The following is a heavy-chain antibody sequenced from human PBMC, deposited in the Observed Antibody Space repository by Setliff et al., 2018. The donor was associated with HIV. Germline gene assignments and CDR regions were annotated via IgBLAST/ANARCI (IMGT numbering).Heavy chain of an antibody. CDR3: ATRIRDGHRGYGYFDF. V-gene: IGHV1-69*08. CDR2: IIPGLGTS. Sequence: SVKVSCKASGGAPNIYSISWVRQAPGQGLEWMGRIIPGLGTSVYAQKFQGRVTITEDTSTDTAYMELSSLRPEDTAVYYCATRIRDGHRGYGYFDFWGQGTLVTVSS. D-gene: IGHD5-12*01. CDR1: GGAPNIYS. J-gene: IGHJ4*02.